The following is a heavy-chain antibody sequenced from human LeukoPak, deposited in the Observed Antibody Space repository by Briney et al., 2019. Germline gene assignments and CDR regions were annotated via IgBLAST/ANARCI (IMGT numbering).Heavy chain of an antibody. Sequence: GGSLRLSCAASGFTFSSYSMNWVRQAPGKGLEWVSYISSSSSTIYYADSVKGRFTISRDNAKNSLYLQMNSLRAEDTALYYCARGIAVAGDDAFDIWGQGTMVTVSS. CDR1: GFTFSSYS. CDR3: ARGIAVAGDDAFDI. CDR2: ISSSSSTI. D-gene: IGHD6-19*01. V-gene: IGHV3-48*04. J-gene: IGHJ3*02.